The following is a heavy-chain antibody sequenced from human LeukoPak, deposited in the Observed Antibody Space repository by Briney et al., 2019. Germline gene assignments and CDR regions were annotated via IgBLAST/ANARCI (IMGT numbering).Heavy chain of an antibody. J-gene: IGHJ4*02. D-gene: IGHD1-26*01. CDR3: ARLSIVGATSLDY. CDR2: IWYDGSNK. V-gene: IGHV3-33*08. Sequence: GRSLRLSCAASGFTFSSYGMHWVRQAPGKGLEWVAVIWYDGSNKYYADSVKGRFTISRDNSKNTLYLQMNSLRAEDTAVYYCARLSIVGATSLDYWGQGTLVTVSS. CDR1: GFTFSSYG.